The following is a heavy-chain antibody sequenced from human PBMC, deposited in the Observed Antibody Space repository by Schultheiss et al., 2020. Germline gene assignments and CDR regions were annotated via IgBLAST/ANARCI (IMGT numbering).Heavy chain of an antibody. D-gene: IGHD4-11*01. Sequence: GGSLRLSCAASGFTFSSYGMHWVRQAPGKGLEWVSVIYSGGSTYYADSVKGRFTISRDNSKNTLSLQMNSLRAEDTAIYYCAKDVFPDTVYYYYYGMDVWGQGTTVTVSS. V-gene: IGHV3-NL1*01. CDR2: IYSGGST. CDR3: AKDVFPDTVYYYYYGMDV. J-gene: IGHJ6*02. CDR1: GFTFSSYG.